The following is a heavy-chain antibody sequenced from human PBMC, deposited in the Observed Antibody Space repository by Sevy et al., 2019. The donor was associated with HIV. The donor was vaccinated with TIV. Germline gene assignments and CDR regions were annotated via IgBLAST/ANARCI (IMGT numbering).Heavy chain of an antibody. CDR1: GYTFTGYY. CDR2: NNPNSGGT. V-gene: IGHV1-2*02. D-gene: IGHD2-2*03. CDR3: ASVRVGYCSSTSCRSYYYYGMDV. Sequence: ASVKVSCKASGYTFTGYYMHWVRQAPGQGLEWMGWNNPNSGGTNYAQKFQGRVTMTRDTSISTAYMELSRLRSDDTAVYYCASVRVGYCSSTSCRSYYYYGMDVWGQGTTVTVSS. J-gene: IGHJ6*02.